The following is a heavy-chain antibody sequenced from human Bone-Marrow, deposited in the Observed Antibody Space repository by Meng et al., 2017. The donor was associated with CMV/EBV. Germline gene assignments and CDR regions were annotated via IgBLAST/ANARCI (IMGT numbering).Heavy chain of an antibody. CDR2: IYYSGST. CDR3: ARVPKYSGSYSHYYYYGMDV. D-gene: IGHD1-26*01. J-gene: IGHJ6*02. Sequence: GPLRLSCTVSGGSISSYYWSWIRQPPGKGLEWIGYIYYSGSTNYNPSLKSRVTISVDTSKNQFSLKLSSVTAADTAVYYCARVPKYSGSYSHYYYYGMDVWGQGTTVTVSS. V-gene: IGHV4-59*01. CDR1: GGSISSYY.